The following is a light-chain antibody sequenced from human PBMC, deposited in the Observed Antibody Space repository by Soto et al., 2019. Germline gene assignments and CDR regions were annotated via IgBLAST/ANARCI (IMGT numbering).Light chain of an antibody. V-gene: IGKV2-28*01. J-gene: IGKJ4*01. CDR3: MQTLQGPLT. CDR2: LGS. Sequence: DIVMTQSPLSLPVTPGEPASISCRSSQSLLHTNGVNYLDWYLQKPGQSPQLLIYLGSNRASGVPDRFSGSASGTVFTLKISRVEAEDVGVYYCMQTLQGPLTFGGGTKVEIK. CDR1: QSLLHTNGVNY.